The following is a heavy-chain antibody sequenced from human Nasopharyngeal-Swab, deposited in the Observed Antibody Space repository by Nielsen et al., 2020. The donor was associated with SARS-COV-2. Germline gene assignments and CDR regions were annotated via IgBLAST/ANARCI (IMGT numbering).Heavy chain of an antibody. CDR2: ISAYNGNT. CDR3: ARDPYDYYDSSGYYHTFGMDV. CDR1: GYTFTSYG. V-gene: IGHV1-18*01. J-gene: IGHJ6*02. Sequence: ASVKVSCKASGYTFTSYGISWVRQAPGQGLEWMGWISAYNGNTNYAQKLQGRVTMTTDTSTSTAYMELRSLRSDDTAVYYCARDPYDYYDSSGYYHTFGMDVWGQGTTVTVSS. D-gene: IGHD3-22*01.